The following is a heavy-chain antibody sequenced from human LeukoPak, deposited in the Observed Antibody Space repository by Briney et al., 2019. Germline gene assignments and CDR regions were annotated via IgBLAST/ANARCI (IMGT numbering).Heavy chain of an antibody. CDR1: GFTFNNYA. CDR3: ARDPLFDY. J-gene: IGHJ4*02. V-gene: IGHV3-23*01. Sequence: PGGSLRLSCAASGFTFNNYAMSWVRKAPGKGLEWVSTITGSGDSTYYADSVKGRFTISRDNSKNTLFLQMISLRAEDTALYYCARDPLFDYWGQGTLVTVSS. CDR2: ITGSGDST.